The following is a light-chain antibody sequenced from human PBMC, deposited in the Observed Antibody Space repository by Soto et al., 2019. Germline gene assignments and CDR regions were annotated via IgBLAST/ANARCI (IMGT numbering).Light chain of an antibody. Sequence: EIVLTQSPGTLSLSPGERATLSCRASQAVASRVLAWYQQKSGQAPRLLIYGASSRAIHTPDRFSGSGSGTDFTLTISGLEPEDFAVYYCQHFGNSLWTFGQGTKVEI. J-gene: IGKJ1*01. CDR2: GAS. CDR1: QAVASRV. CDR3: QHFGNSLWT. V-gene: IGKV3-20*01.